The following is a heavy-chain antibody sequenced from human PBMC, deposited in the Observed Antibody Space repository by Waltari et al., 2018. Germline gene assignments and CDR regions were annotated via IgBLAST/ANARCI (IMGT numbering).Heavy chain of an antibody. J-gene: IGHJ6*03. D-gene: IGHD3-3*01. CDR1: GGTFSSYA. V-gene: IGHV1-69*04. CDR3: ARAPIRFLENYYYYYYMDV. CDR2: SIPILGIA. Sequence: QVQLVQSGAEVKKPGSSVKVSCKASGGTFSSYAISWVRQAPGQGLEWMGGSIPILGIANYAQKFQGRVTITADESTSTAYMELSSLRSEDTAVYYCARAPIRFLENYYYYYYMDVWGKGTTVTVSS.